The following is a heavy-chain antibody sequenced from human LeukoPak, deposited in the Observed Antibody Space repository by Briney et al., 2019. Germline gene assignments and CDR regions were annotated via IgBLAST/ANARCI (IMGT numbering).Heavy chain of an antibody. CDR2: TYYRSKGYT. CDR1: ADSVSNNNAA. Sequence: SQTLSLTCAISADSVSNNNAAWNWIRQSPSRGLEWQGRTYYRSKGYTDYAVSVSSRITISPDASKNQFSLQLNSVTPEDTAVYYCASSSLRGSDAFDIWGQGTMVTASS. CDR3: ASSSLRGSDAFDI. V-gene: IGHV6-1*01. J-gene: IGHJ3*02. D-gene: IGHD3-16*01.